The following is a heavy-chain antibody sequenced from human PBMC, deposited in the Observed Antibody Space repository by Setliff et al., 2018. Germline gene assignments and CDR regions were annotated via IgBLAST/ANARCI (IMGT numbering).Heavy chain of an antibody. V-gene: IGHV3-66*02. CDR2: IYSDGSA. Sequence: GGSLRLSCAATGFNFRTYWMHWVRQAPGKGLEWVSLIYSDGSAYYADSVKGRFTISRDNSENTLYPQMNSLRAEDTAVYYCARDREVVGSTRGTYYHYYHMDVWGKGTTVTVSS. D-gene: IGHD1-26*01. CDR1: GFNFRTYW. J-gene: IGHJ6*03. CDR3: ARDREVVGSTRGTYYHYYHMDV.